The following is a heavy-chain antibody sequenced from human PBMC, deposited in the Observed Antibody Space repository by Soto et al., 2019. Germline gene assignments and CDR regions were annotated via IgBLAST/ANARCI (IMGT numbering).Heavy chain of an antibody. J-gene: IGHJ4*02. V-gene: IGHV3-66*01. CDR3: ARVGYSSLYFDY. D-gene: IGHD4-4*01. CDR2: IYSGGST. Sequence: PGGSLRLSCAASGFTISSNYMSWVRQAPGKGLEWVSIIYSGGSTNYADSVKGRFTISRDDSKNTLYLQMNSLRAEDTAVYYCARVGYSSLYFDYWGQGTLVTVS. CDR1: GFTISSNY.